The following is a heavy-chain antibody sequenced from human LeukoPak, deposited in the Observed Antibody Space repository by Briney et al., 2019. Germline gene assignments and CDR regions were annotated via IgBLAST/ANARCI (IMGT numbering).Heavy chain of an antibody. Sequence: GGSLRLSCAASGFTFSSYAMSWVRQAPGKGLEWVSAISGSGGSTYYADSVKGRFTISRDNSKNTLYLQMNSLRAEDTAVYYCAKGRSGYTTSWGDCWGQGTLVTVSS. J-gene: IGHJ4*02. CDR1: GFTFSSYA. D-gene: IGHD3-16*01. CDR2: ISGSGGST. CDR3: AKGRSGYTTSWGDC. V-gene: IGHV3-23*01.